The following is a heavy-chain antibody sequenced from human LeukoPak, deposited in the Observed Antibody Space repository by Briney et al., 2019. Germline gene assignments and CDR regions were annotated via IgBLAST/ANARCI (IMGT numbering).Heavy chain of an antibody. V-gene: IGHV4-59*01. CDR1: GGSISSYY. Sequence: SETLSLTCTVSGGSISSYYWSWIRQPPGKGLEWIGYIYYSGSTNYNPSLKSRVTISVDTSKNQFPLKLSSVTAADTAVYYCARDHPYYYDSSGYFDYWGQGTLVTVSS. CDR2: IYYSGST. CDR3: ARDHPYYYDSSGYFDY. D-gene: IGHD3-22*01. J-gene: IGHJ4*02.